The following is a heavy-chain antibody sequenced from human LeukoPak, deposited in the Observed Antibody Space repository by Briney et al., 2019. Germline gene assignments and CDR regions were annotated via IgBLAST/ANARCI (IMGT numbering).Heavy chain of an antibody. Sequence: GGSLRLSCVASGFTFSTYWMHWVRQAPGKGLVWVSRISSDGSITSYADSVEGRFTISRDNAKNTLYLQMNSLRAEDTAVYYCARHHNYYLDYWGQGTLVTVSS. J-gene: IGHJ4*02. CDR2: ISSDGSIT. D-gene: IGHD3-10*01. V-gene: IGHV3-74*01. CDR1: GFTFSTYW. CDR3: ARHHNYYLDY.